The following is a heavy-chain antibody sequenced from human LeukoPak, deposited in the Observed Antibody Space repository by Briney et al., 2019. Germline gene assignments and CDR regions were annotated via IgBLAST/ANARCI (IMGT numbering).Heavy chain of an antibody. V-gene: IGHV5-51*01. CDR1: GYSFTSYW. Sequence: GESLKISCKGSGYSFTSYWIGWVRQMPGQGLEWIGIIYPGDSDTRYSPSFQGQVTISADKSISTAYLQWSSLKASDTAMYYCARPRCSGGSCYYFDYWGQGTLVTVSS. J-gene: IGHJ4*02. CDR3: ARPRCSGGSCYYFDY. CDR2: IYPGDSDT. D-gene: IGHD2-15*01.